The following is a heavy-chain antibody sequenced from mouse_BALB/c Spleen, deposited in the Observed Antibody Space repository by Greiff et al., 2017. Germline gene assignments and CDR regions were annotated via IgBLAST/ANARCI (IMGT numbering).Heavy chain of an antibody. Sequence: EVQLVESGGGLVQPGGSLKLSCAASGFTFSSYTMSWVRQTPEKRLEWVAYISNGGGSTYYPDTVKGRFTISRDNAKNTLYLQMSSLKSEDTAMYYCARREGGYGAMDYWGQGTSGTVSS. CDR3: ARREGGYGAMDY. CDR1: GFTFSSYT. D-gene: IGHD2-2*01. CDR2: ISNGGGST. V-gene: IGHV5-12-2*01. J-gene: IGHJ4*01.